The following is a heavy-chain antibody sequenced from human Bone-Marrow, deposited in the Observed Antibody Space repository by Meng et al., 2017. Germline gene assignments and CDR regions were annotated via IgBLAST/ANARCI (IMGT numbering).Heavy chain of an antibody. V-gene: IGHV4-38-2*02. J-gene: IGHJ4*02. CDR1: GYSFSSGYY. CDR3: ARDGKKLWFGELSPYFDY. CDR2: IYHSGST. Sequence: SETLSLTCTVSGYSFSSGYYWGWIRQPPGKGLEWIGSIYHSGSTYYNPSLKSRVTISVDTSKNQFSLKLSSVTAADTAVYYCARDGKKLWFGELSPYFDYWGQGTLVTVSS. D-gene: IGHD3-10*01.